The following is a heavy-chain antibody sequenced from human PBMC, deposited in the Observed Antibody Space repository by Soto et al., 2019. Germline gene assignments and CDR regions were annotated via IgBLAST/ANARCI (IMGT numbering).Heavy chain of an antibody. CDR3: ARDRSSNCSGGSCYLFFDY. Sequence: QVQLVQSGAEVKKPGASVKVSCKASGYTFTGYYMHWVRQAPGQGLEWMGWINPNSGGTNYAQKFQGWVTMTRDTSISTAYMELSRLRSDGTAVYYCARDRSSNCSGGSCYLFFDYWGQGTLVTVSS. D-gene: IGHD2-15*01. V-gene: IGHV1-2*04. J-gene: IGHJ4*02. CDR1: GYTFTGYY. CDR2: INPNSGGT.